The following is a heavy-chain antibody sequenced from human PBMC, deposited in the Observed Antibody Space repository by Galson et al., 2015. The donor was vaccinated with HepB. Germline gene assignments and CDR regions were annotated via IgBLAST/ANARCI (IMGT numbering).Heavy chain of an antibody. V-gene: IGHV1-69*13. Sequence: SVKVSCKASGGTFSSYAISWVRQAPGQGLEWMGGIIPIFGTANYAQKFQGRVTITADESTSTAYMELSSLRSEDTAVYYCARDWATTTVVTPQDAFDIWGQGTMVTVPS. J-gene: IGHJ3*02. D-gene: IGHD4-23*01. CDR1: GGTFSSYA. CDR3: ARDWATTTVVTPQDAFDI. CDR2: IIPIFGTA.